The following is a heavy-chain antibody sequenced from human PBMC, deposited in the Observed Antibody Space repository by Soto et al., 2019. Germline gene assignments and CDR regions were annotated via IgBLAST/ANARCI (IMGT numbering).Heavy chain of an antibody. J-gene: IGHJ4*02. V-gene: IGHV1-24*01. CDR3: ATDSSTVTIQAFDY. CDR1: GYTLTELS. Sequence: GASVKVSCKVSGYTLTELSMHWVRQAPGKGLEWMGGFDPEDGETIYAQKFQGRVTMTEDTSTDTAYMELSSLRSEDTAVYYCATDSSTVTIQAFDYWGQGTLVTVSS. D-gene: IGHD4-17*01. CDR2: FDPEDGET.